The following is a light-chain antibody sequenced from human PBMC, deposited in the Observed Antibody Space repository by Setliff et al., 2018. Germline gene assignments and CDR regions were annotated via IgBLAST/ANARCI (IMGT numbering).Light chain of an antibody. Sequence: QAVVTQEPSLTVSPGGTATLTCASSTGAVTNGLYPYWFQQKPGQAPRTLIYDTNIRLSWTPARFSGSLLGGKAALTLSDAQPEDEADYFCSFAYSGVGLFGGGTKVTVL. CDR1: TGAVTNGLY. V-gene: IGLV7-46*01. J-gene: IGLJ2*01. CDR3: SFAYSGVGL. CDR2: DTN.